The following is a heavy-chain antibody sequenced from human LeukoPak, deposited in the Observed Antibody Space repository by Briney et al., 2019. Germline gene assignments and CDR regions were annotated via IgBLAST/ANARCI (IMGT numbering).Heavy chain of an antibody. J-gene: IGHJ4*02. CDR2: ISGSGGST. V-gene: IGHV3-23*01. Sequence: GGSLRLSCAASGFTFSSYAMSWVRQAPGTGLEWVSAISGSGGSTYYVDSVKGRFTISRDNTKNTLYMQMNSLRAEDTAVYYCAKPFGYYYDYYWGQGTLVTVSS. D-gene: IGHD3-3*01. CDR1: GFTFSSYA. CDR3: AKPFGYYYDYY.